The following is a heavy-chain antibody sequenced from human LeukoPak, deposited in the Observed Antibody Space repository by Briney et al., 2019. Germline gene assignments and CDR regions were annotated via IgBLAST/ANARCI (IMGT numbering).Heavy chain of an antibody. CDR2: ISLFGLT. V-gene: IGHV4-4*02. Sequence: PSETLALTCGVSGGSISSTNWWSWVRQPPGQGLEWIGEISLFGLTNYNPSLKSRVTMSLDKSKNHLSLSLTSVTAADTAVYYCSRESWAVSPFGDCGQGTLVTVPS. CDR3: SRESWAVSPFGD. CDR1: GGSISSTNW. J-gene: IGHJ4*02. D-gene: IGHD3-16*01.